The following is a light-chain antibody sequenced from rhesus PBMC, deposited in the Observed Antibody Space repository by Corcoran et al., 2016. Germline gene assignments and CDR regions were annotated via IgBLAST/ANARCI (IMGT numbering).Light chain of an antibody. Sequence: DIQMTQSPSSLSASVGDRVTITCRASANVNNYLNWYQQKPGKAPKLLIYKASTLQSGVPSRFSGSGSGTDYTLTINSLQPEDIATYYCQHGSGTPFTFGPGTKLDVE. CDR3: QHGSGTPFT. V-gene: IGKV1-74*01. CDR2: KAS. J-gene: IGKJ3*01. CDR1: ANVNNY.